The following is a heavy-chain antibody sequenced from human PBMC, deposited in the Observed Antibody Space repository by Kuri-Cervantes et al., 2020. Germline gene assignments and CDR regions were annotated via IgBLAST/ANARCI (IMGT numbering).Heavy chain of an antibody. CDR1: GFSFSNYG. Sequence: GESLKISCAASGFSFSNYGMHWVRQAAGKGLECVALIWHDGRNKYYADSVKGRFPISRDNSKNILYLQMNSLRAEDTAVYYCARDPLGGDYFDYWGQGTLVTVSS. CDR2: IWHDGRNK. D-gene: IGHD3-16*01. J-gene: IGHJ4*02. CDR3: ARDPLGGDYFDY. V-gene: IGHV3-33*01.